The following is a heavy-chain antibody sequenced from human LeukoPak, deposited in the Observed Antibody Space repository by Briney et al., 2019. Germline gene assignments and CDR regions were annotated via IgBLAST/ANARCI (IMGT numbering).Heavy chain of an antibody. CDR1: GYTLTELS. V-gene: IGHV1-24*01. CDR2: FDPEDGET. D-gene: IGHD3-10*01. Sequence: ASVKVSCKVSGYTLTELSMHWVRQAPGKGLEWMGGFDPEDGETIYAQKFQGRVTMTEDTSTDTAYMELSSLRSEDTAVYYCARADLTMVRGVIPYGMDVWGQGTTVTVSS. CDR3: ARADLTMVRGVIPYGMDV. J-gene: IGHJ6*02.